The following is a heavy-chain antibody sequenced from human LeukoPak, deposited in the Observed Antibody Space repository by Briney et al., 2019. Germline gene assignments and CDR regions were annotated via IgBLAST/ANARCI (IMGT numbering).Heavy chain of an antibody. V-gene: IGHV3-23*01. J-gene: IGHJ6*04. CDR2: ISGIGGST. CDR1: GFTFSSYA. CDR3: AELGITMIGGV. Sequence: PGGSLRLSCAASGFTFSSYAMSWVRQAPGKGLEWVSAISGIGGSTYYADSVKGRFTISRDNAKNSLYLQMNSLRAEDTAVYYCAELGITMIGGVWGKGTTVTISS. D-gene: IGHD3-10*02.